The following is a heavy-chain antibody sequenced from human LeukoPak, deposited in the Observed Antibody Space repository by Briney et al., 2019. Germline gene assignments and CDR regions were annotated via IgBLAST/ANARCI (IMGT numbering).Heavy chain of an antibody. J-gene: IGHJ3*02. CDR3: AKDRNDAFDI. Sequence: PGGSLRLSCAASGFTFSSYGMHWVRQALGRGLEWVAFIRYDGSNKYYADSVKGRFTISRDNSKNTLYLQMNSLRAEDTAVYYCAKDRNDAFDIWGQGTMVTVSS. D-gene: IGHD1-14*01. CDR1: GFTFSSYG. CDR2: IRYDGSNK. V-gene: IGHV3-30*02.